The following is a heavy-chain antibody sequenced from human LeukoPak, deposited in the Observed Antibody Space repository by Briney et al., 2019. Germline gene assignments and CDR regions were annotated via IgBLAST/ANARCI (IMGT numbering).Heavy chain of an antibody. J-gene: IGHJ4*02. D-gene: IGHD4-17*01. CDR1: GFTFSSYG. V-gene: IGHV3-30*18. CDR2: IPYDGSNK. CDR3: AKDRYGDYVFDY. Sequence: PGGSLRLSCAASGFTFSSYGMHWVRQAPGKGLEWVAVIPYDGSNKYYADSVKGRFTISRDNSKNTLYLQMNSLRAEDTAVYYCAKDRYGDYVFDYWGQGTLVTVSS.